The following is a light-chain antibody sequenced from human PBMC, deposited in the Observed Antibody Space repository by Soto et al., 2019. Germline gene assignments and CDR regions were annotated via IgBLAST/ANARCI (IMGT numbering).Light chain of an antibody. Sequence: DIQMTQSPSTLSASVGDRVTITCRASQSISVWLAWYQQKAGKAPNLLIYKASRLESGVPSRFSGSGSETEFTLTISGLQPGDSATYYCQQYNSYSEAFGQGTKVDIK. V-gene: IGKV1-5*03. CDR3: QQYNSYSEA. CDR2: KAS. J-gene: IGKJ1*01. CDR1: QSISVW.